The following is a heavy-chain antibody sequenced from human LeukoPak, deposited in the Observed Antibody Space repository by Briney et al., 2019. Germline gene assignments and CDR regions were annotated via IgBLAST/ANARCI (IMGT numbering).Heavy chain of an antibody. CDR1: GFTVSSNY. CDR3: ARLNVGAAAHGGYYYYMDV. V-gene: IGHV3-53*01. CDR2: IYSGGST. J-gene: IGHJ6*03. D-gene: IGHD6-25*01. Sequence: GGSLRPSCAASGFTVSSNYMSWVRQAPGKGLEWVSVIYSGGSTYYADSVKGRFTISRDNSKNTLYLQMNSLRAEDTAVYYCARLNVGAAAHGGYYYYMDVWGKGTTVTVSS.